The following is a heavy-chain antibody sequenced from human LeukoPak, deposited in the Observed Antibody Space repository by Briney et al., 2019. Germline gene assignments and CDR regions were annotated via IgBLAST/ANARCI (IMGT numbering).Heavy chain of an antibody. CDR2: IYSAGTT. J-gene: IGHJ4*02. Sequence: PGGSLRLSCAASGFTVSASYMSWVRQAPGKGLEWVSVIYSAGTTHADSVRGRFTISRDKSKNMLYLQMNSLRAEDTAVYFCARAQGGKIQLWDYYFDYWGQGTLVTVSS. CDR3: ARAQGGKIQLWDYYFDY. V-gene: IGHV3-66*01. CDR1: GFTVSASY. D-gene: IGHD5-18*01.